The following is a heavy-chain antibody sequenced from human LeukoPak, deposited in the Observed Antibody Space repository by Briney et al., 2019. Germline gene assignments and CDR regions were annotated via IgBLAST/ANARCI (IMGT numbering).Heavy chain of an antibody. D-gene: IGHD6-19*01. Sequence: GGTLRLSCAASGFTFSSYGMSWVRQAPGKGLEWVSAISGSGGSTYYADSVKGRFTISRDNSKNTLYLQMNSLRAEDTAVYYCAKDPRPDYIAVAGNRDYWGQGTLVTVSS. CDR2: ISGSGGST. CDR3: AKDPRPDYIAVAGNRDY. CDR1: GFTFSSYG. J-gene: IGHJ4*02. V-gene: IGHV3-23*01.